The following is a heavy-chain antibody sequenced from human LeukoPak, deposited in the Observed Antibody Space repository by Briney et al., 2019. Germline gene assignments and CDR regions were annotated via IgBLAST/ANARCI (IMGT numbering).Heavy chain of an antibody. CDR1: GGSISSYY. CDR3: ARDHSYYGSGYYYGMDV. D-gene: IGHD3-10*01. J-gene: IGHJ6*02. CDR2: IYYSGST. Sequence: SETLSLTCTVSGGSISSYYWSWIRQPPGKGLEWIGYIYYSGSTNYNPSLKSRVTISEDTSKNQFSLKLSSVTAADTAVYYCARDHSYYGSGYYYGMDVWGQGTTVTVSS. V-gene: IGHV4-59*01.